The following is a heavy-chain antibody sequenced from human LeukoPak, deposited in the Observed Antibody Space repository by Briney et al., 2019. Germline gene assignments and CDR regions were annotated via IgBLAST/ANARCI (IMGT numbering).Heavy chain of an antibody. V-gene: IGHV1-69*05. Sequence: GASVKVSCKASGGTFSSYAISWVRQAPGQGLEWMGGIIPIFGTANYAQKFQGRVSMTTDTSTTTAHMELRTLRSDDTAVYYCVRDRYWVAGTGWFDAWGQGTLVTVSS. CDR3: VRDRYWVAGTGWFDA. J-gene: IGHJ5*02. CDR2: IIPIFGTA. CDR1: GGTFSSYA. D-gene: IGHD6-13*01.